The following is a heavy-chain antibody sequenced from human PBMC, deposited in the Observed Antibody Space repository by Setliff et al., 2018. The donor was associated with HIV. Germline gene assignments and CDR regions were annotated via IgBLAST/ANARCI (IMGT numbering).Heavy chain of an antibody. Sequence: SETLSLTCTVSGVSTSSTSYYWGWIRQPPGKGLEWIGYIYYSGNTYYNPSLKSRVTISVDTSKNQFSLKLSSVTAADTAVYYCAGFPLSSSWYFYWGQGTLVTVS. CDR1: GVSTSSTSYY. J-gene: IGHJ4*02. CDR3: AGFPLSSSWYFY. D-gene: IGHD6-13*01. CDR2: IYYSGNT. V-gene: IGHV4-39*01.